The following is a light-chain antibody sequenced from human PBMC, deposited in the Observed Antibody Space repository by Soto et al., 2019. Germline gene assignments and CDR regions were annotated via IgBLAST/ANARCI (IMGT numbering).Light chain of an antibody. CDR1: QSVSSN. Sequence: EIVMTQSPATLSVSPGERATLSCRASQSVSSNLAWYQQKPGQGPRLLIYGASTRATGIPARFSGSGSGTEFTLTISSLQSEDFAVYYCQQYHNWPPWTFGQGTKVEIK. CDR3: QQYHNWPPWT. J-gene: IGKJ1*01. CDR2: GAS. V-gene: IGKV3-15*01.